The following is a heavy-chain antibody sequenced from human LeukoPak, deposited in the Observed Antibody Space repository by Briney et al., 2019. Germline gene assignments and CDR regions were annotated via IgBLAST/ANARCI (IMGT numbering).Heavy chain of an antibody. V-gene: IGHV4-59*01. CDR2: MYDIGST. CDR3: ARGVGYYDSSGYYRYYFDY. Sequence: PSETLSLTCTVSGASISGYYWSWIRQPPGKGLEWIGYMYDIGSTNYNPSLKSRVTISVDTSKNQFSLKLSSVTAADTAVYYCARGVGYYDSSGYYRYYFDYWGQGTLVTVSS. D-gene: IGHD3-22*01. CDR1: GASISGYY. J-gene: IGHJ4*02.